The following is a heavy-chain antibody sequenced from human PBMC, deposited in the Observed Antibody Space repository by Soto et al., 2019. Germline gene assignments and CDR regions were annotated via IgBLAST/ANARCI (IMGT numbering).Heavy chain of an antibody. V-gene: IGHV1-69*12. CDR1: GGTFSSYA. CDR2: IIPIFGTA. D-gene: IGHD2-21*02. J-gene: IGHJ4*02. CDR3: AKRGGNSADQYYFDY. Sequence: QVQLVQSGAEVKKPGSSVKVSCKASGGTFSSYAISWVRQAPGQGLEWMGGIIPIFGTANYAQKFQGRVTITADESTRTAYMELRSLRSEDTAVYYCAKRGGNSADQYYFDYWGQGTLVTVSS.